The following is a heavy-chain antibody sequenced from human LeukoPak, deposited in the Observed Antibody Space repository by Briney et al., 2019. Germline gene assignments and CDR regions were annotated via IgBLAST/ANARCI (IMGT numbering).Heavy chain of an antibody. Sequence: PGGSLRLSCAASGFTFSSYSMNWVRQAPGKGLEWVSSISSSSSYIYYADSVKGRFTISRDNAKNSLYLQMNSLRAEDTAVYYCARASKAYYDFWSGHRDAFDIWGQGTMATVSS. CDR3: ARASKAYYDFWSGHRDAFDI. CDR1: GFTFSSYS. V-gene: IGHV3-21*01. J-gene: IGHJ3*02. CDR2: ISSSSSYI. D-gene: IGHD3-3*01.